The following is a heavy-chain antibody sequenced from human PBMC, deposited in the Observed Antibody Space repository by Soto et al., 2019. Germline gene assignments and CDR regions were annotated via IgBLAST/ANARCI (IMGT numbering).Heavy chain of an antibody. CDR1: GFTFSSYS. Sequence: GGSLRLSCEASGFTFSSYSMNWVRQAPGKGLEWDSSISSSSSYIYYADSVKGRFTISRDNAKNSLYLQMNSLRAEDTAVYYCASESVHYGSGQGGFDIWGEGTIVTVSS. V-gene: IGHV3-21*01. CDR2: ISSSSSYI. J-gene: IGHJ3*02. D-gene: IGHD3-10*01. CDR3: ASESVHYGSGQGGFDI.